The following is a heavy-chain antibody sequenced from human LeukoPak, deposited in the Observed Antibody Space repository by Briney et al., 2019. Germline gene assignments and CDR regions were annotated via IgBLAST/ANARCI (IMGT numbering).Heavy chain of an antibody. Sequence: PSETLSLTCTVSGGSISSYYWCWIRQPPGKGLEWIGYIYYTGSTNYNPSLKSRVTISVDTSKNQFSLKLSSVIAADTAVYYCARGLSGSYYQGSAFDIWGQGTMVTVSS. CDR1: GGSISSYY. J-gene: IGHJ3*02. CDR2: IYYTGST. V-gene: IGHV4-59*01. D-gene: IGHD1-26*01. CDR3: ARGLSGSYYQGSAFDI.